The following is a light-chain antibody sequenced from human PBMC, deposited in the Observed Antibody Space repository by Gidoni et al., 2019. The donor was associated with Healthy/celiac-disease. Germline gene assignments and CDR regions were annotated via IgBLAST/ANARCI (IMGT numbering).Light chain of an antibody. J-gene: IGKJ4*01. CDR1: HSVSSY. V-gene: IGKV3-11*01. Sequence: IVFTQPPSTLSSSPGGRATLSRRASHSVSSYLAWYQQQPDQAHSLLTYDASNRATGLPARFSSSACRTDFTLTSSLLEPEDFAVYCCQQRSNWPLTFGGGTKVEIK. CDR3: QQRSNWPLT. CDR2: DAS.